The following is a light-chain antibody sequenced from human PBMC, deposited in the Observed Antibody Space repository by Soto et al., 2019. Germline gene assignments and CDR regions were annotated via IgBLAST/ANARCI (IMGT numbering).Light chain of an antibody. CDR3: CSYTASDIWV. V-gene: IGLV2-11*01. Sequence: QSALTQPRSVSGSHGQSVTISCTGTSSDVGGYNFVSWYQQLPGKAPKLMISAVSQRPSGVPDRFSGSKSGNTAALTISGLQADDEAEYFCCSYTASDIWVFGGGTKVTVL. CDR2: AVS. CDR1: SSDVGGYNF. J-gene: IGLJ3*02.